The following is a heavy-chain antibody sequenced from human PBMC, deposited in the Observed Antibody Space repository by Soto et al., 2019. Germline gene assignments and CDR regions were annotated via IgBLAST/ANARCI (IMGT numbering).Heavy chain of an antibody. CDR2: ISSSSSAK. Sequence: GGSLRLSCAASGFTFSSYSMNWVRQAPGKGLEWISYISSSSSAKYYADSVKGRFTISRDNAKNSLYLQMDSLRDEDTAVYYCAREKYAERDYIDYWGQGTLVTVSS. CDR1: GFTFSSYS. D-gene: IGHD3-10*01. V-gene: IGHV3-48*02. CDR3: AREKYAERDYIDY. J-gene: IGHJ4*02.